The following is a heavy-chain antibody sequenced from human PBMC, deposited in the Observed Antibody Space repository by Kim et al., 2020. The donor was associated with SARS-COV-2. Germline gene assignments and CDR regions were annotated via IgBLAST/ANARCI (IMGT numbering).Heavy chain of an antibody. V-gene: IGHV3-30-3*01. Sequence: GGSLRLSCVASGFTLRSFVMHWVRQAPGKGLEWVASIWNDGDKTFYAASVQGRFIISRDNPKNTLYLQMNSLRGEDTAVYYCARKYCDITTCYYGMDVWGQGTTVTVSS. J-gene: IGHJ6*02. CDR2: IWNDGDKT. CDR3: ARKYCDITTCYYGMDV. CDR1: GFTLRSFV. D-gene: IGHD2-2*01.